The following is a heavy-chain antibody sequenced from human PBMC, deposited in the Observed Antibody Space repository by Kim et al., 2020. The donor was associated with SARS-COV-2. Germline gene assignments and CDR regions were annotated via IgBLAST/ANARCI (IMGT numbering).Heavy chain of an antibody. CDR2: ISYDGSNK. V-gene: IGHV3-30*18. D-gene: IGHD6-13*01. Sequence: GGSLRLSCAASGFTFSSYGMHWVRQAPGKGLEWVAVISYDGSNKYYADSVKGRFTISRDNSKNTLYLQMNSLRAEDTAVYYCAKVTARSSCLSFDYWGQGTLVTVSS. CDR1: GFTFSSYG. J-gene: IGHJ4*02. CDR3: AKVTARSSCLSFDY.